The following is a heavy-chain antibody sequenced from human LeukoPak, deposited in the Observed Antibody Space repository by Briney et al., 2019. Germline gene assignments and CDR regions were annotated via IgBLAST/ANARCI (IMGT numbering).Heavy chain of an antibody. Sequence: GGSLRLSCAASGFTFADYFMHWVRQAPGKGLECISFISGDGTTTYYRDSVRGRFTISRDNSKNTLYLQMNSLRAEDTAVYYCAKVEGKIDPAGYFDYWGQGTLVTVSS. CDR3: AKVEGKIDPAGYFDY. D-gene: IGHD3-22*01. CDR1: GFTFADYF. J-gene: IGHJ4*02. V-gene: IGHV3-43*02. CDR2: ISGDGTTT.